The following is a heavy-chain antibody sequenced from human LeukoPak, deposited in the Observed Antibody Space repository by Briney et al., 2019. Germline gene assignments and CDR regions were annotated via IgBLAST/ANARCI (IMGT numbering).Heavy chain of an antibody. CDR2: IYYSGST. D-gene: IGHD1-26*01. CDR3: ARESGIVGAVDI. V-gene: IGHV4-59*01. Sequence: SETLSPTCTVSGGSISSYYWSWIRQPPGKGLEWIGYIYYSGSTNYNPSLKSRVTISVDTSKNQFSLKLSSVTAADTAVYYCARESGIVGAVDIWGQGTMVTVSS. CDR1: GGSISSYY. J-gene: IGHJ3*02.